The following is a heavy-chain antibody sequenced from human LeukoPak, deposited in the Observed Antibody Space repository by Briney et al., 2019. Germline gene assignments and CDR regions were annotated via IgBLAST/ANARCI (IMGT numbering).Heavy chain of an antibody. V-gene: IGHV3-48*04. CDR2: ISSSGSTI. CDR3: AREPSSTSARAAAADGDY. CDR1: GFTFSSYA. J-gene: IGHJ4*02. D-gene: IGHD2-2*01. Sequence: GGSLRLPCAASGFTFSSYAMSWVRQAPGKGLEWVSYISSSGSTIYYADSVKGRFTISRDNAKNSLYLQMNSLRAEDTAVYYCAREPSSTSARAAAADGDYWGQGTLVTVSS.